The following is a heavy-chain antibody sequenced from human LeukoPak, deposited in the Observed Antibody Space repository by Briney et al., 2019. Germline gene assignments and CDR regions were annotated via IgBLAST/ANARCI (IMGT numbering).Heavy chain of an antibody. J-gene: IGHJ4*02. CDR1: GFIFSDYW. D-gene: IGHD3-22*01. Sequence: PGGSLRLSCEASGFIFSDYWMTWVRQAPGKGLEWVANIKYDGSEKYCVDSLKGRFTIARDNPKNTLYLQMNSLRAEDTAVYFCAKRGVVIRVILVGFHKEAYYFDSWGQGALVTVSS. CDR3: AKRGVVIRVILVGFHKEAYYFDS. CDR2: IKYDGSEK. V-gene: IGHV3-7*03.